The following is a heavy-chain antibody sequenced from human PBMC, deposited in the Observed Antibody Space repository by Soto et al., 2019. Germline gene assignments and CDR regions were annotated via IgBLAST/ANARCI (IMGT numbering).Heavy chain of an antibody. J-gene: IGHJ3*02. V-gene: IGHV3-49*04. CDR3: TRDKAQAYYYDSSGYDAFDI. Sequence: GGSLRLSXTASGFTFGDYAMSWVRQAPGKGLEWVGFIRSKAYGGTTEYAASVKGRFTISRDDSKSIAYLQMNSLKTEDTAVYYCTRDKAQAYYYDSSGYDAFDIWGQGTMVTVSS. D-gene: IGHD3-22*01. CDR2: IRSKAYGGTT. CDR1: GFTFGDYA.